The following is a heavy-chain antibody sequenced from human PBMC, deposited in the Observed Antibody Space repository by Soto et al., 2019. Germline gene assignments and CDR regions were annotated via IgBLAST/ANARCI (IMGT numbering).Heavy chain of an antibody. CDR3: ARGGYSYGPSRGVFDY. CDR1: GGTFSSYA. D-gene: IGHD5-18*01. CDR2: IIPIFGTA. Sequence: QVQLVQSGAEVKKPGSSVKVSCKASGGTFSSYAISWVRQAPGQGLEWMGGIIPIFGTANYAQKFQGRVTITADESTSTAYMELSRLRSEDTAVYYCARGGYSYGPSRGVFDYWGQGTLVTVSS. V-gene: IGHV1-69*12. J-gene: IGHJ4*02.